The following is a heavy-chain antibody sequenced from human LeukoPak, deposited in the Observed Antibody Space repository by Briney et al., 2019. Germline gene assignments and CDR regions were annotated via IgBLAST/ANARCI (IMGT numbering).Heavy chain of an antibody. J-gene: IGHJ2*01. CDR1: GFTFDDYA. D-gene: IGHD4-17*01. CDR3: AKDILATVTTDWYFDL. Sequence: GGSLRLSCAASGFTFDDYAMHWVRQAPGKGLEWVSVISWNSGSIGYADSVKGRFTISRDNAKNSLYLQMNSLRAEDTALYYCAKDILATVTTDWYFDLWGRGTLVTVSS. V-gene: IGHV3-9*01. CDR2: ISWNSGSI.